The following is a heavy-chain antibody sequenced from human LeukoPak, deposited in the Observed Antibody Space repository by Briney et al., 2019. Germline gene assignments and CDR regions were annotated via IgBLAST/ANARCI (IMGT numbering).Heavy chain of an antibody. CDR2: IRGSGGST. D-gene: IGHD6-19*01. J-gene: IGHJ4*02. Sequence: LPGRSLRLSCAASGFTFSDYEMNWVRQAPGKGLEWVSTIRGSGGSTYYADSVKGRFTISRDNSKNTLNLHMNSLRAEDTAVYYCAKDRWSNSGGGFDYWGQGTLVTVSS. CDR3: AKDRWSNSGGGFDY. V-gene: IGHV3-23*01. CDR1: GFTFSDYE.